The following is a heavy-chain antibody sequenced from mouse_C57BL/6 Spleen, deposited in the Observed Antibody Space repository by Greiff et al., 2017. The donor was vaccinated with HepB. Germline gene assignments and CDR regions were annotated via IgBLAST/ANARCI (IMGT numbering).Heavy chain of an antibody. J-gene: IGHJ4*01. CDR2: IYPGSGST. Sequence: QVQLQQPGAELVKPGASVKMSCKASGYTFTSYWITWVKQRPGQGLEWIGDIYPGSGSTNYNEKFKSKATLTVDTSSSTAYMQLSSLTSEDAAVYYCARGDYDGDAMDYWGQGTSVTVSS. CDR3: ARGDYDGDAMDY. CDR1: GYTFTSYW. D-gene: IGHD2-4*01. V-gene: IGHV1-55*01.